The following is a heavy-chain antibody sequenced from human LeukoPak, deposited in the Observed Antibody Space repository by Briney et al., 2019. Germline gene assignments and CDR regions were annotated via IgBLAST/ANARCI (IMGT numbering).Heavy chain of an antibody. V-gene: IGHV3-30*02. Sequence: PGGSLRLSCAVSGFTFNTYNMNWVRQAPGKGLEWVAFIRYDGSNKYYADSVKGRFTISRDNSKNTLYLQMNSLRAEDTAVYYCATGLYYYGSGSTETIDYWGQGTLVTVSS. CDR1: GFTFNTYN. CDR3: ATGLYYYGSGSTETIDY. CDR2: IRYDGSNK. D-gene: IGHD3-10*01. J-gene: IGHJ4*02.